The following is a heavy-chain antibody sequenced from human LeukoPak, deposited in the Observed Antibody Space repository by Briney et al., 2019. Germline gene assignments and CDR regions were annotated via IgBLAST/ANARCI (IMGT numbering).Heavy chain of an antibody. CDR3: AKDPAAAGPYGMDV. D-gene: IGHD6-13*01. V-gene: IGHV3-7*03. Sequence: TGGSLRLSCAASGFTFSSYWMSWVRQAPGKGLEWVANIKQDGSEKYYVDSVKGRFTISRDNSKNTLYLQMNSLRAEDTAVYYCAKDPAAAGPYGMDVWGKGTTVTVSS. CDR1: GFTFSSYW. J-gene: IGHJ6*04. CDR2: IKQDGSEK.